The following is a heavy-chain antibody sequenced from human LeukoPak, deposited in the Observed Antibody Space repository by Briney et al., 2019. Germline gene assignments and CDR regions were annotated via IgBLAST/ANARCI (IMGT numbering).Heavy chain of an antibody. V-gene: IGHV4-39*01. J-gene: IGHJ4*02. CDR1: GGSISSSSYY. CDR2: IYYSGST. Sequence: PSETLSLTCTVSGGSISSSSYYWGWIRQPPGKGLEWIGSIYYSGSTYYNPSLKSRVTISVDTSKNQFSLKLSSVTAADTAVYYCARPNDSSGYPTYWGQGTLVTVSS. D-gene: IGHD3-22*01. CDR3: ARPNDSSGYPTY.